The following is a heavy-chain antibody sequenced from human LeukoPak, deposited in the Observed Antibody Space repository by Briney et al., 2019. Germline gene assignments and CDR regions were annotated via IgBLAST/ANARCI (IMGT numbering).Heavy chain of an antibody. J-gene: IGHJ4*02. CDR3: AKAPVLRYFDWSSYFDY. CDR2: ISGSGGST. CDR1: GFTFSSYA. Sequence: GGSLRLSCAASGFTFSSYAMSWVRQAPGKGLEWVSAISGSGGSTYYADSVTGRFTISRDNSKNTLYLQMNSLRAEDTAVYYCAKAPVLRYFDWSSYFDYWGQGTLVTVSS. V-gene: IGHV3-23*01. D-gene: IGHD3-9*01.